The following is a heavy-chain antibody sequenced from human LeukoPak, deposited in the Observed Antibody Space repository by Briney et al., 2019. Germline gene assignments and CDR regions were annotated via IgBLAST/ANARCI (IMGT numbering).Heavy chain of an antibody. CDR3: AHRPNYYDSSGYYQYYYDH. CDR1: GFSLSTRGVG. Sequence: SGPTLLKPTQTLTLTCIFSGFSLSTRGVGVGWIRQPPGKALEWLALLYWDDDKHYSPSLRSRLTITKDTSKNQVVLTMTNMDPVDTATYYCAHRPNYYDSSGYYQYYYDHWGQGTLVTVSS. D-gene: IGHD3-22*01. J-gene: IGHJ4*02. CDR2: LYWDDDK. V-gene: IGHV2-5*02.